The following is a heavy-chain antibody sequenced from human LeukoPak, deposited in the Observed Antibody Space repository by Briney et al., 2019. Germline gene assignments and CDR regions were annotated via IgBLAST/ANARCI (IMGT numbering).Heavy chain of an antibody. D-gene: IGHD3-3*01. CDR2: ISADGAST. Sequence: GGSLRLSCAASGLTFRNYAMTWVRQAPGKGLEWASTISADGASTFYADSVRGRFTISRDNSENTLYLQMDSLRAEDTAVYYCAKGGHYTYFEYWAREPWSPSPQ. J-gene: IGHJ4*02. CDR1: GLTFRNYA. CDR3: AKGGHYTYFEY. V-gene: IGHV3-23*01.